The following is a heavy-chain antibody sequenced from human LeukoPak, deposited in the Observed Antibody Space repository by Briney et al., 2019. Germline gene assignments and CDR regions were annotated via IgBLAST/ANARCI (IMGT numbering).Heavy chain of an antibody. CDR1: GYTFTDYY. V-gene: IGHV1-46*01. Sequence: GASVKVSCKASGYTFTDYYMHWVRQAPGQGLEWMGWINPSGGSTSYAQKFQGRVTMTRDTSTSTVYMELSSLRSEDTAVCYCARDPSSSSWFDYWGQGTLVTVSS. CDR2: INPSGGST. D-gene: IGHD6-13*01. CDR3: ARDPSSSSWFDY. J-gene: IGHJ4*02.